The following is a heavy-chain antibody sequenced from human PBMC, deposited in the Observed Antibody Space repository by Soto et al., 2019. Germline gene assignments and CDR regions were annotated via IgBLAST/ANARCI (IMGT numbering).Heavy chain of an antibody. V-gene: IGHV3-23*01. J-gene: IGHJ4*02. Sequence: EVQLLESGGGLVQPGGSLRLSCAASGFTFSSYAMSWVRQAPGKGLEWVSAISGSGGSTYYADSVKGRFTISRDNSKNTLYLQMNSLRAEDTAVYYCAKDLSRSLYDYGGSPRWFDYWGQGTLVTVSS. D-gene: IGHD4-17*01. CDR1: GFTFSSYA. CDR2: ISGSGGST. CDR3: AKDLSRSLYDYGGSPRWFDY.